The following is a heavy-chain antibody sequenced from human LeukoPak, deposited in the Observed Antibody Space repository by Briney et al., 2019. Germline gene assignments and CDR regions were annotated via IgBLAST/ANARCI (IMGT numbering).Heavy chain of an antibody. CDR3: AKWGHRRDGYNGPGDYYYYMDV. V-gene: IGHV3-33*06. D-gene: IGHD5-24*01. Sequence: GGSLRLSCAASGFTFSSYGMHWVRQAPGKGLEWVAVIWYDGSNKYYADSVKGRFTISRDNSKNTLYLQMNSLGAEDTAVYYCAKWGHRRDGYNGPGDYYYYMDVWGKGTTVTVSS. J-gene: IGHJ6*03. CDR1: GFTFSSYG. CDR2: IWYDGSNK.